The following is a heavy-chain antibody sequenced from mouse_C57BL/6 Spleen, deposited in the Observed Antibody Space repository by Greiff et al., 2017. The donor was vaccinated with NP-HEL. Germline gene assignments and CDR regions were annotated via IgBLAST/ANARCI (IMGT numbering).Heavy chain of an antibody. CDR1: GFNIKDYY. J-gene: IGHJ1*03. CDR3: TTPYYGSPLWYFDV. D-gene: IGHD1-1*01. Sequence: EVQLQESGAELVRPGASVKLSCTASGFNIKDYYMHWVKQRPEQGLEWIGRIDPEDGDTEYAPKFQGKATMTADTSSNTAYLQLSSLTSDDTAVYYGTTPYYGSPLWYFDVWGTGTTVTVSS. V-gene: IGHV14-1*01. CDR2: IDPEDGDT.